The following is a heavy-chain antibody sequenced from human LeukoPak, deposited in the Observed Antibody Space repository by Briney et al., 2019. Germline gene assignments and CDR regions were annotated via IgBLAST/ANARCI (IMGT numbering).Heavy chain of an antibody. Sequence: QPGGSLRLSCAASGFTFSSYGMHWVRQAPGKGLEWVAVIWYDGSNKYYADSVKGRFTISRDNSKNTLYLQMNSLRAEDTAVYYCARDTVKGATPETIDYWGQGTLVTVSP. CDR2: IWYDGSNK. J-gene: IGHJ4*02. D-gene: IGHD4-11*01. CDR3: ARDTVKGATPETIDY. CDR1: GFTFSSYG. V-gene: IGHV3-33*01.